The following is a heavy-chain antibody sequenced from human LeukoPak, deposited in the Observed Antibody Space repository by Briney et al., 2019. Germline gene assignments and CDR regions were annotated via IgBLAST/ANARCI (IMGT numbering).Heavy chain of an antibody. CDR1: GFTFDDYA. D-gene: IGHD5-18*01. V-gene: IGHV3-21*01. J-gene: IGHJ4*02. CDR3: ARELVRYSYGLSYFDY. Sequence: GRSLRLSCAASGFTFDDYAMHWVRQAPGKGLEWVSSISSSSSYIYYADSVKGRFTISRDNAKNSLYLQMNSLRAEDTAVYYCARELVRYSYGLSYFDYWGQGTLVTVSS. CDR2: ISSSSSYI.